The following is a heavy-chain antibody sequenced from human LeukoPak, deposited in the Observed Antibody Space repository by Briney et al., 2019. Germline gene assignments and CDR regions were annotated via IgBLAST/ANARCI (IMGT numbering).Heavy chain of an antibody. J-gene: IGHJ4*02. CDR1: GFTVSSNY. CDR3: TTDGVVVVVAATFDY. Sequence: GGSLRLSCAASGFTVSSNYMSWVRQAPGKGLEWVGRIKSKTDGGTTDYAAPVKGRFTISRDDSKNTLYLQMNSLKTEDTAVYYCTTDGVVVVVAATFDYWGQGTLVTVSS. CDR2: IKSKTDGGTT. V-gene: IGHV3-15*01. D-gene: IGHD2-15*01.